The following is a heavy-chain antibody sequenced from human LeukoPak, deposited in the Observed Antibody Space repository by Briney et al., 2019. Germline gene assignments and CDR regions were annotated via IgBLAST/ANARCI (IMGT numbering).Heavy chain of an antibody. Sequence: GGSLRLSCAASGFTFSGYYMNWIRRAPGKGLEWVSYTSSSGRTIYYADSVKGRFTISRDNTKNSLYLQMNGLRAEDTAVYYCARRSYWNDVLDYWGQGTLVTVSS. CDR1: GFTFSGYY. CDR2: TSSSGRTI. V-gene: IGHV3-11*04. J-gene: IGHJ4*02. CDR3: ARRSYWNDVLDY. D-gene: IGHD1-1*01.